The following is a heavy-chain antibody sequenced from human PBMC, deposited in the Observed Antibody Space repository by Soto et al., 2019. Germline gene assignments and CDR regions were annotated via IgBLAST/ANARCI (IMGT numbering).Heavy chain of an antibody. Sequence: EVQLAESGGGLVQPGGSLRLSCAASGFSFSRYAMHWVRQAPGKGLEWVSYIGSNSNPRYYADTVKGRFTISRDDAKSTQFQQMRMLTGGDSVLYYGATSLCSSQLYNGGMDVGGQGTPVTIS. CDR3: ATSLCSSQLYNGGMDV. CDR2: IGSNSNPR. D-gene: IGHD6-6*01. CDR1: GFSFSRYA. V-gene: IGHV3-48*01. J-gene: IGHJ6*01.